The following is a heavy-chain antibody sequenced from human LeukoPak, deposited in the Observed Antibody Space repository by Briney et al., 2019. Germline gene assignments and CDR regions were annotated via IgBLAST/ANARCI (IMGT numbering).Heavy chain of an antibody. CDR3: ARLLPADDAFDI. CDR2: ISGGGSST. J-gene: IGHJ3*02. V-gene: IGHV3-23*01. CDR1: GFTFSSFA. D-gene: IGHD2-2*01. Sequence: GGSLRLSCAGSGFTFSSFALSWVRQAPRKGLEWVSGISGGGSSTYYADSVQGRFAISRDNSKNTLYLQMNSLRAEDTAVYYCARLLPADDAFDIWGQGTMVTVSS.